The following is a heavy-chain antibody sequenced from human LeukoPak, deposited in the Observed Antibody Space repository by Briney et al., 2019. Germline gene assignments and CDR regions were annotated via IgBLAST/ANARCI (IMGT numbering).Heavy chain of an antibody. D-gene: IGHD2-21*01. V-gene: IGHV3-48*01. CDR3: ARRAEFCGGNCYSSDY. J-gene: IGHJ4*02. CDR2: IYSSGTTM. CDR1: GFMFSSYS. Sequence: GGSLRLSCAASGFMFSSYSMNWVRQAPGKGLEWVSYIYSSGTTMYYADSVKGRFIISRDNAKNSLYLQLNSPRAEDTAVYYCARRAEFCGGNCYSSDYWGQGTLVTVSS.